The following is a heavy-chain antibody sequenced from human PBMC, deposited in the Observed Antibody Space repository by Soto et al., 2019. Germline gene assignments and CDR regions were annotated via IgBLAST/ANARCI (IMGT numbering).Heavy chain of an antibody. V-gene: IGHV4-59*12. D-gene: IGHD3-22*01. Sequence: PSETLSLTCTVSGGSISSYYWGWIRQPPGKGLDWIGCFYYSGSTNYNPSLKSRVTMSVDTSKNQFSLKLSSVTAADTAVYYCAREESLAYYDSSGYYYYFDYWGQGTLVTVSS. CDR3: AREESLAYYDSSGYYYYFDY. CDR1: GGSISSYY. J-gene: IGHJ4*02. CDR2: FYYSGST.